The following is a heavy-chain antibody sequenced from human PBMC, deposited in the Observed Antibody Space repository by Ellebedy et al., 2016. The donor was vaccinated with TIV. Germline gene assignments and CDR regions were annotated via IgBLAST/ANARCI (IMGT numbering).Heavy chain of an antibody. D-gene: IGHD3-22*01. V-gene: IGHV1-18*01. CDR1: GYTFTSYG. CDR3: ARDHYYYDSSGYLPWFDP. J-gene: IGHJ5*02. CDR2: ISAYNGNT. Sequence: AASVKVSCKASGYTFTSYGISWARQAPGQGLEWMGWISAYNGNTNYAQKLQGRVTMTTDTSTSTAYMELRSLRSDDTAVYYCARDHYYYDSSGYLPWFDPWGQGTLVTVSS.